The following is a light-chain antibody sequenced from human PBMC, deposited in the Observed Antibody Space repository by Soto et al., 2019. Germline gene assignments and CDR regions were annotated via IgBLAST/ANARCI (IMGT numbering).Light chain of an antibody. CDR2: AAS. J-gene: IGKJ4*01. Sequence: IRMTQSPSSLSASVGDRFTITCRASQSISSYLNWYQQKPGKAPKLLIYAASSLQSGVPSRFSGSGSGTDFTLTISSLQPEDFATYYCQQSYSTPLTFGGGTKVDIK. V-gene: IGKV1-39*01. CDR3: QQSYSTPLT. CDR1: QSISSY.